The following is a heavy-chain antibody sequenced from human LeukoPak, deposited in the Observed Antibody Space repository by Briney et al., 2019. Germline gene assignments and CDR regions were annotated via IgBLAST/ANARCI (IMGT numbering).Heavy chain of an antibody. CDR3: ARGDIIFPATEDAFDI. CDR1: GGSISSSSYY. V-gene: IGHV4-39*07. D-gene: IGHD2/OR15-2a*01. CDR2: IYYSGST. J-gene: IGHJ3*02. Sequence: SETLSLTCTVSGGSISSSSYYWGWIRQPPGKGLEWIGSIYYSGSTYYNPSLKSRVTISVDTSKNQFSLKLSSVTAADTAVYYCARGDIIFPATEDAFDIWGQGTMVTVSS.